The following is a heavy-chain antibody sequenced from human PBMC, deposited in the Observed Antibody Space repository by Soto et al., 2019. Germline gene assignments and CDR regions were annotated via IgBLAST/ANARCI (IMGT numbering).Heavy chain of an antibody. J-gene: IGHJ6*02. CDR3: ARDQSNYEYYYYGMDV. V-gene: IGHV4-39*02. Sequence: PSETLSLTCTVSGGSISSSSYYWGWIRQPPGKGLEWIGSIYYSGSTYYNPSLKSRVTISVDTSKNQFSLKLSSVTAADTAVYYCARDQSNYEYYYYGMDVWGQGTTVTVSS. CDR2: IYYSGST. D-gene: IGHD4-4*01. CDR1: GGSISSSSYY.